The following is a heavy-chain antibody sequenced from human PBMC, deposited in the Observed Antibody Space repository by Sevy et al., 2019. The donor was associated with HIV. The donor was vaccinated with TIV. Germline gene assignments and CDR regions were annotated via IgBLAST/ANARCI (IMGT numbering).Heavy chain of an antibody. Sequence: GGCLRLSCAASGFRFRDYRMSWVRQAPGKGLEWVSYITSSSNTINNADSVKGRFTISRDNGRNSLYLQINSRRHEDTAVYYCARDRGRGEVALDLWGQGTLVTVSS. CDR3: ARDRGRGEVALDL. CDR2: ITSSSNTI. V-gene: IGHV3-48*02. CDR1: GFRFRDYR. D-gene: IGHD3-10*01. J-gene: IGHJ5*02.